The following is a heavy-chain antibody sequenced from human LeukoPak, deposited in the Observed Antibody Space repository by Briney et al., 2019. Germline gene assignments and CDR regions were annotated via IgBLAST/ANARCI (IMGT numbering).Heavy chain of an antibody. CDR1: GFSFSSYW. CDR2: INIDGSST. D-gene: IGHD1-20*01. Sequence: GGSLRLSCAASGFSFSSYWMHWVRQAPGKGLVWVSRINIDGSSTTYAASVKGRFTISRDNAKHTLYLQMNSLRAEDTAVYYCARPTYNWNGVWDYWGQGTLVTVSS. V-gene: IGHV3-74*01. CDR3: ARPTYNWNGVWDY. J-gene: IGHJ4*02.